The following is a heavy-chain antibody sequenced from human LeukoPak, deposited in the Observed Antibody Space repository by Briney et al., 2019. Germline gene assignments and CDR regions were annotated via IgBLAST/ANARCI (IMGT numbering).Heavy chain of an antibody. CDR1: GGTFSSYA. CDR3: ARENSGYFWYYFDY. CDR2: IIPIFGTA. V-gene: IGHV1-69*05. J-gene: IGHJ4*02. D-gene: IGHD3-22*01. Sequence: GSSVEVSCKASGGTFSSYAISWVRQAPGQGLEWMGGIIPIFGTANYAQKFQGRVTITTDESTSTAYMELSSLRSEDTAVYYCARENSGYFWYYFDYWGQGTLVTVSS.